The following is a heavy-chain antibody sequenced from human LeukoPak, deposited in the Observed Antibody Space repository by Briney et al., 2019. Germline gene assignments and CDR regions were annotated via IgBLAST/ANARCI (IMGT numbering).Heavy chain of an antibody. V-gene: IGHV3-48*03. CDR3: AKDFVVVPGNVNYFDY. D-gene: IGHD2-21*02. CDR2: ISSSGSTI. Sequence: PGGSLRLSCAASGFTFSSYEMNWVRQAPGKGLEWVSYISSSGSTIYYADSVKGRFTVSRDNSKNTLYVQMRSLRDEDTAVYYCAKDFVVVPGNVNYFDYWGQGTLVTVSS. CDR1: GFTFSSYE. J-gene: IGHJ4*02.